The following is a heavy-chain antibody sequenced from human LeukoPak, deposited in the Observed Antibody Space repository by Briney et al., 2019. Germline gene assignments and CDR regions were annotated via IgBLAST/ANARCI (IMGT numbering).Heavy chain of an antibody. CDR2: IWYDGSNK. CDR1: GFTFSSYA. CDR3: AKPGSSFTERGYCSSTSCYDMSYYYYMDV. D-gene: IGHD2-2*01. V-gene: IGHV3-33*06. Sequence: GGSLRLSCAASGFTFSSYAMSWVRQAPGKGLEWMAVIWYDGSNKYYADSVKGRFTISRDNSKNTLYLQMNSLRAEDTAVYYCAKPGSSFTERGYCSSTSCYDMSYYYYMDVWGKGTTVTVSS. J-gene: IGHJ6*03.